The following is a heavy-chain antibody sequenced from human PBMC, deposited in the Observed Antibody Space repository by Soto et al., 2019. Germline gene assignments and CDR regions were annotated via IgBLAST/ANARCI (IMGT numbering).Heavy chain of an antibody. CDR3: AKVRTVTGTHYDY. J-gene: IGHJ4*02. V-gene: IGHV3-23*01. CDR1: GFSFSSYA. Sequence: GSLRLSCAASGFSFSSYAMSWARQAPGKGLEWVSSISGRSGSTYYADSVKGRFTVSRDNSKNTLYLHMSSLRAEDTAIYYCAKVRTVTGTHYDYWGQGTLVTVSS. D-gene: IGHD6-19*01. CDR2: ISGRSGST.